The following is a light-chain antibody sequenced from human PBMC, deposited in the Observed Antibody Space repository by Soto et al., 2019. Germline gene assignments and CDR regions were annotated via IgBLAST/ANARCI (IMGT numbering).Light chain of an antibody. Sequence: EIVLTQSPDTLSLSPGERATLSCRASQSVTYDQLACYRQTPGQAPRLLIYGASSRAAGIPDRFSGSGSGTDFTLTISRLEPEDFAVYYCQQYGSSPITFGQGTRLEIK. CDR1: QSVTYDQ. CDR3: QQYGSSPIT. J-gene: IGKJ5*01. V-gene: IGKV3-20*01. CDR2: GAS.